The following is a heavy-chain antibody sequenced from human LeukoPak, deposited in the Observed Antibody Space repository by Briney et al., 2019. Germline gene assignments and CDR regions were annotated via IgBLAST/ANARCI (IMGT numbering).Heavy chain of an antibody. CDR3: AKAALGYCSSTSCHWFDP. CDR2: ISCSGGST. D-gene: IGHD2-2*01. Sequence: GGSLRLSCAASGFTFSSYAMSWVRQAPGKGLEWVAVISCSGGSTYYADSVKGRFTISRDNSKNTLYLQMNRLRAHDTAAYYSAKAALGYCSSTSCHWFDPWGQGPLVTLSS. CDR1: GFTFSSYA. J-gene: IGHJ5*02. V-gene: IGHV3-23*01.